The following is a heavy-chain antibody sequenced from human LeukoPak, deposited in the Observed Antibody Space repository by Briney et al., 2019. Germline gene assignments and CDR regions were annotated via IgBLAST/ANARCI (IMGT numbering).Heavy chain of an antibody. CDR2: ISGSGGST. D-gene: IGHD2-2*01. Sequence: GGSLRLSCAASGFTFSDYYMSWVRQAPGKGLEWVSAISGSGGSTYYADSVKGRFTISRDNSKNTLYLQMNSLRAEDTAVYYCAKDFLIVVVPAAFFDYWGQGTLVTVSS. CDR1: GFTFSDYY. V-gene: IGHV3-23*01. CDR3: AKDFLIVVVPAAFFDY. J-gene: IGHJ4*02.